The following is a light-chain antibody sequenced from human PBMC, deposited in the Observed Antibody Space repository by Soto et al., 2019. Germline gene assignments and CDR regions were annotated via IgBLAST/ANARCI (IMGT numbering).Light chain of an antibody. CDR1: SSDVGGYKY. CDR3: CSYAGTSYV. Sequence: QSVLTQPPSASGSPGQSVTISCTGTSSDVGGYKYVSWYQQHPGKAPKLMIYEVNKRPSGVPDRFSGSKSGNTASLTVSGLQAEDEADFYCCSYAGTSYVFGTGTKVTVL. J-gene: IGLJ1*01. V-gene: IGLV2-8*01. CDR2: EVN.